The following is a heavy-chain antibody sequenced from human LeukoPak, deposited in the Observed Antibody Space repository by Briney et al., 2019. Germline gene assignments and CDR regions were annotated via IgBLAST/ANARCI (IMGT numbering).Heavy chain of an antibody. D-gene: IGHD3-10*02. CDR2: IKEDGGEK. CDR3: ARGMLGTFWYFDL. CDR1: EFSFNNYW. J-gene: IGHJ2*01. Sequence: GGSLRLSSAASEFSFNNYWMMWVRQAPGKGLEWVANIKEDGGEKYYMDSVKGRFTISRDNAKNSLYLQMNSLRVDDTAIYYCARGMLGTFWYFDLWGRGTLVTVSS. V-gene: IGHV3-7*01.